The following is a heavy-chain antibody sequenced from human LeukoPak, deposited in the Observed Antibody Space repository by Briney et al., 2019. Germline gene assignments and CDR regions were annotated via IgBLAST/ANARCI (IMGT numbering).Heavy chain of an antibody. J-gene: IGHJ3*02. Sequence: SETLSLTCTVSGGSISSGSYYWSWIRQPAGKGLEWIGRVYTSGSTNYNPSLKSRVTISVDTSKNQFSLKLSSVTAADTAVYYCARGGSMIGDAFDIWGQGTMVTVSS. CDR1: GGSISSGSYY. V-gene: IGHV4-61*02. D-gene: IGHD3-22*01. CDR2: VYTSGST. CDR3: ARGGSMIGDAFDI.